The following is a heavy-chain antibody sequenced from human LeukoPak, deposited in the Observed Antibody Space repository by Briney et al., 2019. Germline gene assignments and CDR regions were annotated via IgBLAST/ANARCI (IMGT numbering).Heavy chain of an antibody. Sequence: SETLSLTCAVSGGSFSGYYWSWIHQPPGKGLEWIGEINHSGSTNYNPSLKSRVTISVDTSKNLFSLKPNSVTAADTAMYYCARGGIPFSFDFWGQGTLVTVSS. D-gene: IGHD3-10*01. CDR3: ARGGIPFSFDF. J-gene: IGHJ4*02. CDR2: INHSGST. CDR1: GGSFSGYY. V-gene: IGHV4-34*01.